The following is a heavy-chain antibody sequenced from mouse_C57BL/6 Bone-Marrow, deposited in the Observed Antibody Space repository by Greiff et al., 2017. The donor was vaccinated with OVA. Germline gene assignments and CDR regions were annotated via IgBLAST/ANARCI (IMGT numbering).Heavy chain of an antibody. V-gene: IGHV1-64*01. CDR1: GYTFTSYW. J-gene: IGHJ4*01. D-gene: IGHD2-3*01. Sequence: VQLQQSGAELVKPGASVKLSCKASGYTFTSYWMHWVKQRPGQGLEWIGMIHPNSGSTNYNEKFKSKATLTVDKSSSTAYMQLSSLTSEDSAVYYCAREAGYYLMDYWGQGTSVTVSS. CDR3: AREAGYYLMDY. CDR2: IHPNSGST.